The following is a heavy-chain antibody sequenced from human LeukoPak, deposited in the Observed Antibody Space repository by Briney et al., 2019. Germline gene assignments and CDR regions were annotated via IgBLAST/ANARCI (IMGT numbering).Heavy chain of an antibody. CDR3: AKNGDRGAYCSGGSCYPYFYYYMDV. V-gene: IGHV3-23*01. CDR2: ISGSGGRT. D-gene: IGHD2-15*01. CDR1: GFTFSSYG. J-gene: IGHJ6*03. Sequence: GALILSCGASGFTFSSYGMSWVRQAPGKGLEWVSAISGSGGRTQEADSVKGRFTISRDNSKNTLYLQMNSLRAEDTAIYYCAKNGDRGAYCSGGSCYPYFYYYMDVWGKGTTVTISS.